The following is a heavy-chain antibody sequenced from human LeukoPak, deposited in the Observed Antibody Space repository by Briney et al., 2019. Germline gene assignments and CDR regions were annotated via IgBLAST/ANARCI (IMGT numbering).Heavy chain of an antibody. D-gene: IGHD3-9*01. V-gene: IGHV3-23*01. CDR2: IGSSVNTT. CDR1: GLTFSNYA. J-gene: IGHJ6*02. Sequence: PGGSLGLSCEASGLTFSNYALSWVRQAPGKGLEWFSSIGSSVNTTHYADSVKGRFTISRDNSKNTLYLQMNSLRAEDTAIYYCARDQAFDWFYYYYGMDVWGLGTTVIVSS. CDR3: ARDQAFDWFYYYYGMDV.